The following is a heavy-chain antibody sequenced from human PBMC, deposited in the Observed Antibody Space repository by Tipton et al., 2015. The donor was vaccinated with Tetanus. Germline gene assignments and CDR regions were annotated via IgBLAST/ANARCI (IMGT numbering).Heavy chain of an antibody. Sequence: TLSLTCAVSGGSFSSFYWSWIRQPPGKGLEWIGEINHRGGTSYKPSLKSRVTISVDTSKNQFSLNMTSVTAADTAVYYCARDQGGGRVVRLNWFAPWGQGIQVTVSS. V-gene: IGHV4-34*01. D-gene: IGHD6-6*01. J-gene: IGHJ5*02. CDR3: ARDQGGGRVVRLNWFAP. CDR2: INHRGGT. CDR1: GGSFSSFY.